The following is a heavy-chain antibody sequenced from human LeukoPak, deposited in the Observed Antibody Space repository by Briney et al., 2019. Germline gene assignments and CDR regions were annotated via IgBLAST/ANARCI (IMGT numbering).Heavy chain of an antibody. CDR2: IYYSGST. J-gene: IGHJ5*02. D-gene: IGHD1-1*01. Sequence: PSETLSLTCTVSGGSVSSGSYYWSWIRQPPGKGLEWIGYIYYSGSTNYNPSLKSRVTISVDTSKNQFSLKLSSVTAADTAVYYCARDRGTTGFDPWGQGTLVTVSS. CDR1: GGSVSSGSYY. V-gene: IGHV4-61*01. CDR3: ARDRGTTGFDP.